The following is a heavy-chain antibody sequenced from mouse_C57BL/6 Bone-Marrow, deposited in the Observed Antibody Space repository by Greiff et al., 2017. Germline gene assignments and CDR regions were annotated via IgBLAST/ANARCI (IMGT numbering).Heavy chain of an antibody. D-gene: IGHD1-3*01. CDR1: GYTFTTYP. J-gene: IGHJ2*01. V-gene: IGHV1-47*01. CDR2: FHPYNDDT. CDR3: AGRKWVVGYFVC. Sequence: QVQLQQSGAELVKPGASVKLSCKASGYTFTTYPIEWMKQNPGKSLEWIGNFHPYNDDTKYNEKFKGKATLTVEKSSSTIYLELSRLTSGDTAVYYCAGRKWVVGYFVCWGRGTTLTVSS.